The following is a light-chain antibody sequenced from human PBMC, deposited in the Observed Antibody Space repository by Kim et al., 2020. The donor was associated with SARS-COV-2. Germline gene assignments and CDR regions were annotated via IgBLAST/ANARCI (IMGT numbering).Light chain of an antibody. V-gene: IGKV3-15*01. J-gene: IGKJ4*01. CDR2: GAS. CDR1: QSLTSNY. CDR3: QQYHNWPPVT. Sequence: PGDRATLSCRASQSLTSNYLAWYQQKPGQPPRLVIYGASTRAAGVPVRFSGSGSGTDFTLTISSLQSEDFAIYFCQQYHNWPPVTFGGGTKVDIK.